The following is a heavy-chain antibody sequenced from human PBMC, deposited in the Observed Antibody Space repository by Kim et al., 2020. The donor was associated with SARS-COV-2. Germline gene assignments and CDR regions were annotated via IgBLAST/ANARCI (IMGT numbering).Heavy chain of an antibody. Sequence: SETLSLTCNVSSGSIRSSNYYWGWTRQFPGKGLEWIGSIYYSGSTYYNPSLKSRVTISIDTSKNQFSLKMSSVTAADTALYYCARHPSSGLCLGAFGIWGQGTMVTVSS. D-gene: IGHD6-25*01. CDR3: ARHPSSGLCLGAFGI. J-gene: IGHJ3*02. CDR1: SGSIRSSNYY. V-gene: IGHV4-39*01. CDR2: IYYSGST.